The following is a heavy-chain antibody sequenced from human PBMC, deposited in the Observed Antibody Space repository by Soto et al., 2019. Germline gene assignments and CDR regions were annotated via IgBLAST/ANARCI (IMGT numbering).Heavy chain of an antibody. V-gene: IGHV3-48*01. CDR2: ISSSGTTI. D-gene: IGHD2-15*01. CDR1: GFTFSNYN. J-gene: IGHJ3*02. CDR3: ARDGPYCSGGSCYSPDASDI. Sequence: EVQLVESGGGLVQPGGSLRLSCAASGFTFSNYNMNWVRQAPGKGLEWVSYISSSGTTIYYADSVKGRFTISRDNAKNSLYLQMNSLRAEDTAVYYCARDGPYCSGGSCYSPDASDIWGQGTMVTVSS.